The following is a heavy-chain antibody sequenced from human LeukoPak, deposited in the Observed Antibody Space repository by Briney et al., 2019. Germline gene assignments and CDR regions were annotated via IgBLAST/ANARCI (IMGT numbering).Heavy chain of an antibody. CDR2: IIPILGIA. J-gene: IGHJ6*03. D-gene: IGHD2/OR15-2a*01. CDR3: ASPLYRIGYYMDV. V-gene: IGHV1-69*04. Sequence: GASVKVSCKASGGTFSSYAISWVRQAPGQGLEWMGRIIPILGIASYAQKFQGRVTMTRDTSTSTVYMELSSLRSEDTAVYYCASPLYRIGYYMDVWGKGTTVTVSS. CDR1: GGTFSSYA.